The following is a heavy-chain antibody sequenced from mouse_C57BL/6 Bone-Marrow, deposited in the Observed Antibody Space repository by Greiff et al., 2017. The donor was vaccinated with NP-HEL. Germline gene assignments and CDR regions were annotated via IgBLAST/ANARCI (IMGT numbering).Heavy chain of an antibody. CDR1: GFSLTSYG. J-gene: IGHJ4*01. V-gene: IGHV2-5*01. D-gene: IGHD2-1*01. Sequence: VQGVESGPGLVQPSQSLSITCTVSGFSLTSYGVHWVRQSPGKGLEWLGVIWRGGSTDYNAAFMSRLSITKDNSKSQVFFKMNSLQADDTAIYYCATYGNYVGYYAMDYWGQGTSVTVSS. CDR3: ATYGNYVGYYAMDY. CDR2: IWRGGST.